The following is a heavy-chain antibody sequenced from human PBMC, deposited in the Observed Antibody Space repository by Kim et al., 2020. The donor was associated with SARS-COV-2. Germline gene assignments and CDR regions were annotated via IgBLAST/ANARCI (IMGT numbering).Heavy chain of an antibody. J-gene: IGHJ6*02. D-gene: IGHD3-10*01. Sequence: GGSLRLSCAASGFTFSSYEMNWVRQAPGKGLEWVSYISSSGSTIYYADSVKGRFTISRDNAKNSLYLQMNSLRAEDTAVYYCARDWRYYYGSGSYYSTYYYGMDVWGQGTTVTVSS. CDR2: ISSSGSTI. CDR1: GFTFSSYE. V-gene: IGHV3-48*03. CDR3: ARDWRYYYGSGSYYSTYYYGMDV.